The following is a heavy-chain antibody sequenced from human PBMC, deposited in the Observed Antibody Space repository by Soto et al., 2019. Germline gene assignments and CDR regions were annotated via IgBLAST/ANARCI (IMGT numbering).Heavy chain of an antibody. CDR3: ARALVFYDFWSGPNPGYGMDV. CDR1: GASITYGAYS. V-gene: IGHV4-30-2*01. CDR2: INHLETT. D-gene: IGHD3-3*01. J-gene: IGHJ6*02. Sequence: PSETLSLTCTVSGASITYGAYSWSWIRQTPGKGLEWIGYINHLETTFYNPSFESRLTLSIDRTKNQFSLNLKSMSAADTAVYYCARALVFYDFWSGPNPGYGMDVRGQGTTVTVSS.